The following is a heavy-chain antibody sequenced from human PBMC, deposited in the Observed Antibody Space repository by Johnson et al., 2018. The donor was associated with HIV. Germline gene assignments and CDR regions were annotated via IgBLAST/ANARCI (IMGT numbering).Heavy chain of an antibody. Sequence: QVQLVKSGGGVVQPGRSMRLSCAASGFTFSSHGMHWVRQAPGKGLEWVAVIWYDGSNKYYADSVKGRFTISRDNSKNTLYLQMNSLRAEDTAVYYCARPVPDYYDSSGYYSAAFDIWGKGTMVTVSS. CDR2: IWYDGSNK. D-gene: IGHD3-22*01. J-gene: IGHJ3*02. CDR1: GFTFSSHG. V-gene: IGHV3-30*19. CDR3: ARPVPDYYDSSGYYSAAFDI.